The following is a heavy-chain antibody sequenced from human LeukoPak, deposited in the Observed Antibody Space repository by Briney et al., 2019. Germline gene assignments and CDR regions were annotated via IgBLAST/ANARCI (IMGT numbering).Heavy chain of an antibody. CDR1: GYSFSSYW. V-gene: IGHV5-51*01. Sequence: GESLKISCKGSGYSFSSYWIGWVRQMPGKGLERMGIIYPGDSDTRYSPSFQGQVTISADKSISTAYLQWSSLKASDTAMYYCARDRPQDSFDIWGQGTMVTVSS. CDR2: IYPGDSDT. J-gene: IGHJ3*02. CDR3: ARDRPQDSFDI.